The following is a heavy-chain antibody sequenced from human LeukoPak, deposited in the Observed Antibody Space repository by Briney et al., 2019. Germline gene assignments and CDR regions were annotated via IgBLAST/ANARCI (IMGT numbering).Heavy chain of an antibody. CDR1: GFTVSSNS. V-gene: IGHV3-53*01. D-gene: IGHD3-10*01. CDR3: AKDSPLGGSD. J-gene: IGHJ4*02. CDR2: IYSDNT. Sequence: GGSLRLSCTVSGFTVSSNSMSWVRQAPGKGLEWVSFIYSDNTHYSDSVRGRFTISRDNSKNTLYLQMNSLRAEDTAVYYCAKDSPLGGSDWGQGTLVTVSS.